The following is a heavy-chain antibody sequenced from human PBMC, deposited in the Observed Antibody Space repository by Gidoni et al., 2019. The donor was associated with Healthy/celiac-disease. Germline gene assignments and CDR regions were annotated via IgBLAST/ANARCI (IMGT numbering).Heavy chain of an antibody. Sequence: QVQLQQWGAGLLKPSETLSLTCAVYGGSFSGYYWSWIRQPPGKGLEWIGEINHSGSTNYNPSLKSRVTISVDTSKNQFSLKLSSVTAADTAVYYCARGGKRGYSYGSLDYWGQGTLVTVSS. V-gene: IGHV4-34*01. CDR1: GGSFSGYY. CDR3: ARGGKRGYSYGSLDY. D-gene: IGHD5-18*01. CDR2: INHSGST. J-gene: IGHJ4*02.